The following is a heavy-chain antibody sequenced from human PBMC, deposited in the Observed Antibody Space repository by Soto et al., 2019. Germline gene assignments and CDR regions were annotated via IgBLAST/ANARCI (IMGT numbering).Heavy chain of an antibody. CDR1: GGTFSSYA. J-gene: IGHJ5*02. CDR2: IIPIFGTA. V-gene: IGHV1-69*13. D-gene: IGHD3-3*01. CDR3: ARAGDFWSGYYTKYNWFDP. Sequence: SVKVSCKASGGTFSSYAISWVRQAPGQGLEWMGGIIPIFGTANYAQKFQGRVTITADESTSTAYMELSSLRSEDTAVYYCARAGDFWSGYYTKYNWFDPWGQGTLVTVSS.